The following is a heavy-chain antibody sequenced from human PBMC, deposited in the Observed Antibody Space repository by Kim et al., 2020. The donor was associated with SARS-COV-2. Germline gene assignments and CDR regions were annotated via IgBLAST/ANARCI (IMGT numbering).Heavy chain of an antibody. J-gene: IGHJ4*02. CDR2: IYPGDSDT. D-gene: IGHD3-9*01. V-gene: IGHV5-51*01. CDR1: GYSFTSYW. Sequence: GESLKISCKGSGYSFTSYWIGWVRQMPGKGLEWMGIIYPGDSDTRYSPSFQGQVTISADKSISTAYLQWSSLKASDTAMYYCARGSNHVLRYFDWLLAPPDYCGQGTLVTVSS. CDR3: ARGSNHVLRYFDWLLAPPDY.